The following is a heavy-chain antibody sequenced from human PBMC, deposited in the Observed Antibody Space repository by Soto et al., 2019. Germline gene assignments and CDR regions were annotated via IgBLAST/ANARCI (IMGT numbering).Heavy chain of an antibody. CDR1: GFTFSSYA. D-gene: IGHD6-19*01. Sequence: GSLRLSCADSGFTFSSYAMSGVRQAPGKGLEWVSAISGGGGSTYYADSVKGRFTISRDNSKNTLYLQMNSLRAEDTAVYYCAKTHISSGRVYWGQGTLVTVSS. CDR2: ISGGGGST. J-gene: IGHJ4*02. CDR3: AKTHISSGRVY. V-gene: IGHV3-23*01.